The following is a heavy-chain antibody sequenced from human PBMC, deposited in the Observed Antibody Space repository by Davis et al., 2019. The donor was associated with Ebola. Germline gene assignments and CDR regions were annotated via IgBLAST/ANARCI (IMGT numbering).Heavy chain of an antibody. CDR2: IDQDGSDK. D-gene: IGHD1-1*01. CDR3: ARDMRSDDLLFSWFDS. J-gene: IGHJ5*01. V-gene: IGHV3-7*03. Sequence: PGGSLRLSCAASGFTFTSYWMSWVRQAPGKGPEWVANIDQDGSDKYYVDSVKGRFIISRDNAKNLLFLQMNSLRAEDTAVYYCARDMRSDDLLFSWFDSWGQGTLVTVSS. CDR1: GFTFTSYW.